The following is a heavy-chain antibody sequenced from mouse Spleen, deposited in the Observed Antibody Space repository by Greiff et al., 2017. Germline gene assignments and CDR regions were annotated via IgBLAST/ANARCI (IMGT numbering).Heavy chain of an antibody. J-gene: IGHJ2*01. CDR1: GFNIKNTY. CDR2: IDPANGNT. D-gene: IGHD1-1*01. CDR3: ARSWYYGSSYGYYFDY. V-gene: IGHV14-3*01. Sequence: EVQGVESVAELVRPGASVKLSCTASGFNIKNTYMHWVKQRPEQGLEWIGRIDPANGNTKYAPKFQGKATITADTSSNTAYLQLSSLTSEDTAIYYCARSWYYGSSYGYYFDYWGQGTTLTVSS.